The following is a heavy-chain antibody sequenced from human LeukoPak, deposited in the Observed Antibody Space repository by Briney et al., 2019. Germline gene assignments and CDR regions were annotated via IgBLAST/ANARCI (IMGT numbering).Heavy chain of an antibody. Sequence: SVKVSCRASGGTFSSYAISWVRQAPGQGLEWMGGIIPIFGTANYAQKLQGRVTITADESTSTAYMELSSLRSEDTAVYYCARDRFGVPGANWFDPWGQGTLVTVSS. CDR1: GGTFSSYA. V-gene: IGHV1-69*01. J-gene: IGHJ5*02. CDR2: IIPIFGTA. D-gene: IGHD3-10*01. CDR3: ARDRFGVPGANWFDP.